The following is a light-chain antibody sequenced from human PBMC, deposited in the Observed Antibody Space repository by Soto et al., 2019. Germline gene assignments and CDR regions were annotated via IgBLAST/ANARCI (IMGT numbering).Light chain of an antibody. Sequence: ELTQSPGTLSSSPGERATLSCGASQSVSSNYLAWYQQKPGQAPRLLIYGASSRATGIPDRFSGSGSGTDFTLTIDRLESEDFAVYFCQQYGDLPWTFGQGTKVDI. CDR2: GAS. J-gene: IGKJ1*01. CDR1: QSVSSNY. V-gene: IGKV3-20*01. CDR3: QQYGDLPWT.